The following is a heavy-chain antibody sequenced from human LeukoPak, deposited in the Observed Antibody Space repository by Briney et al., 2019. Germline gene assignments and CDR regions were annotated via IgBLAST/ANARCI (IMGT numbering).Heavy chain of an antibody. V-gene: IGHV4-59*13. J-gene: IGHJ5*02. Sequence: PSETLSLTCTVSGVPKKIYYGRGLPHPPGGAGEGMIYIYFGASTNYNPSLKRRVSISVDTSKNQFSLKLSSVTAADTAVYYCARDRGQWLPNWFDPWGQGTLVTVSS. D-gene: IGHD6-19*01. CDR2: IYFGAST. CDR3: ARDRGQWLPNWFDP. CDR1: GVPKKIYY.